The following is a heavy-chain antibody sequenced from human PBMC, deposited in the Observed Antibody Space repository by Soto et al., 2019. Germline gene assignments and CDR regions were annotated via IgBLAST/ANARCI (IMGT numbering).Heavy chain of an antibody. CDR1: GFIFSSFP. CDR2: VSKDGSDK. J-gene: IGHJ4*02. D-gene: IGHD2-21*02. CDR3: ARSYCGDNCALDY. Sequence: SLRLSCAASGFIFSSFPMHWVRQAPGKGLEWVAVVSKDGSDKHYADSVKGRFTLSRDNSENTLHLQMNSLRPEDTGVYYCARSYCGDNCALDYWGQGTPVTVSS. V-gene: IGHV3-30-3*01.